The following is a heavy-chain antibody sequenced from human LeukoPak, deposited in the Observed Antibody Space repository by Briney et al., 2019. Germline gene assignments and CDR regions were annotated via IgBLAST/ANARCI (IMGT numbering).Heavy chain of an antibody. CDR2: IHRSGNT. V-gene: IGHV4-34*01. CDR3: AASLWFGVNPEY. D-gene: IGHD3-10*01. Sequence: SETLSLTCGVYNGSFNGYYWTWIRQPPGKGLEWIGEIHRSGNTNYHPSLRSRVTISVDTSKNHVYLTLNSVAAAVTAIYYCAASLWFGVNPEYWGQGTLVTVSS. J-gene: IGHJ4*02. CDR1: NGSFNGYY.